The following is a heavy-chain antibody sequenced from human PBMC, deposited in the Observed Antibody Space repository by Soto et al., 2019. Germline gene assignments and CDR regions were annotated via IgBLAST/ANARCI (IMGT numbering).Heavy chain of an antibody. V-gene: IGHV1-18*01. CDR2: ISAYNGNT. D-gene: IGHD3-22*01. CDR3: ARDRQPKPSYYYDSSGRDSFDI. J-gene: IGHJ3*02. CDR1: GYTFTSYG. Sequence: GASVKVSCKASGYTFTSYGISWVRQAPGQGLEWMGWISAYNGNTNYAQKLQGRVTMTTDTSTSTAYMELRSLRSDDTAVYYCARDRQPKPSYYYDSSGRDSFDIWGQGTMVT.